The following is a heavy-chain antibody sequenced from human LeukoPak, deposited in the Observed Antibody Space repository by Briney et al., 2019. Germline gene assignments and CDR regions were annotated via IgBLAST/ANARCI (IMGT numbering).Heavy chain of an antibody. CDR1: GFTFSSYE. Sequence: GGSLRLSCAASGFTFSSYEMNWVRQAPRKGLEWVSYISSGSTIYDADSVKGRFTISRDNAKNSLYLQMNSLRAEDTAVYYCARESIAVAGAPFDYWGQGTLVTVSS. D-gene: IGHD6-19*01. CDR3: ARESIAVAGAPFDY. J-gene: IGHJ4*02. CDR2: ISSGSTI. V-gene: IGHV3-48*03.